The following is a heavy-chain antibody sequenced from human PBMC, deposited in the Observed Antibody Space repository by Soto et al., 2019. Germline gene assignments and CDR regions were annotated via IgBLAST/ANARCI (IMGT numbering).Heavy chain of an antibody. CDR2: IHYSGTT. D-gene: IGHD2-8*01. V-gene: IGHV4-59*01. Sequence: NLSLTCTVSGTSISSYYWSWIRQPPGKGLEWIANIHYSGTTNYNPSLSSRVTLSVETSKNQFSLKMTSVTAADRAMYCCARYNSYAIDYWGRGTLVTVSS. CDR3: ARYNSYAIDY. CDR1: GTSISSYY. J-gene: IGHJ4*02.